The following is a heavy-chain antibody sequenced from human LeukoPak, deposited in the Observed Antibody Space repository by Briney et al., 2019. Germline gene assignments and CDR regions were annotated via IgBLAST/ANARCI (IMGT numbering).Heavy chain of an antibody. Sequence: PSETLSLTCTVSGGSISSGGYYWSWIRQHPGKGLEWIGYIYYSGSTYYNPSLKSRVTISVDTSKNQFSLKLSSVTAADTAVYYCARGGTRPDYDYWGQGTLLTVSS. CDR2: IYYSGST. V-gene: IGHV4-31*03. J-gene: IGHJ4*02. CDR3: ARGGTRPDYDY. D-gene: IGHD5-12*01. CDR1: GGSISSGGYY.